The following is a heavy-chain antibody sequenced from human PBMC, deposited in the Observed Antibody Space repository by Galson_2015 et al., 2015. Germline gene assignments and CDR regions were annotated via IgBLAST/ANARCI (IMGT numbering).Heavy chain of an antibody. D-gene: IGHD2-15*01. Sequence: SVKVSCKASGYTFTSYTISWVRQAPGQGLEWMGRIIPILGIANYAQKFQGRVTITADKSTSTAYMELSSLRSEDTAVYYCARQASGRYCSGGSCYPFDYWGQGTLVTVSS. CDR1: GYTFTSYT. J-gene: IGHJ4*02. V-gene: IGHV1-69*02. CDR2: IIPILGIA. CDR3: ARQASGRYCSGGSCYPFDY.